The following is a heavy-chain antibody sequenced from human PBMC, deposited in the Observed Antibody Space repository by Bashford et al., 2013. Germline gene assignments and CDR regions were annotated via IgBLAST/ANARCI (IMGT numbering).Heavy chain of an antibody. Sequence: VRQAPGRGLEYVSAISGNGDYIYYADSVKGRFTISRDNSKNTVYLQMGSLRAEEGAVYYCARRDGFGSGSHYFNYVGPGNPGHRLL. V-gene: IGHV3-64*02. D-gene: IGHD1-26*01. CDR2: ISGNGDYI. CDR3: ARRDGFGSGSHYFNY. J-gene: IGHJ4*02.